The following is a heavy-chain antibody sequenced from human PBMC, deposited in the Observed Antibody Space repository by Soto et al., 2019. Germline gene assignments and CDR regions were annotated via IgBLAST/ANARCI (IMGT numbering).Heavy chain of an antibody. J-gene: IGHJ4*02. V-gene: IGHV3-23*01. D-gene: IGHD3-22*01. CDR2: ISGSGGST. CDR1: GFTFSSYA. CDR3: AKIPRKHYYYDLDY. Sequence: GGSLRLSCAASGFTFSSYAMSWVRQAPGKGLEWVSAISGSGGSTYYADSVKGRFTISRDNSKNTLYLQMNSLRAEDTAVYYCAKIPRKHYYYDLDYWGQGTLVTVSS.